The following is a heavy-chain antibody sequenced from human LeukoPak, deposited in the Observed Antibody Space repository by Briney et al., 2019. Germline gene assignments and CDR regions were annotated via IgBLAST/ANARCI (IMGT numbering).Heavy chain of an antibody. D-gene: IGHD2-2*01. J-gene: IGHJ6*03. Sequence: PSQTLSLTCTVFGGPITSASYYWSWIRQPAGKGLEWIGRIYRTGSTEFSPSLQSRVAISADTSKNQFSLKLRSVTAADTAVYYCARARTKLTYCSSTSCYYYMDVWGKGTTVTVSS. V-gene: IGHV4-61*02. CDR3: ARARTKLTYCSSTSCYYYMDV. CDR2: IYRTGST. CDR1: GGPITSASYY.